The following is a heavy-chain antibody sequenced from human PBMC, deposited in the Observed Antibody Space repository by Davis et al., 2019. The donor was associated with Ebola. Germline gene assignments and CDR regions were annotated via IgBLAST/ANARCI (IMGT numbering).Heavy chain of an antibody. CDR3: ARQMTTVTNDYFDY. J-gene: IGHJ4*02. Sequence: GESLKISCAASGFTFSSYGMHWVRQAPGKGLEWVAVIWYDGSNKYYADSVKGRFTISRDNSKNTLYLQMNSLRAEDTAVYYCARQMTTVTNDYFDYWGQGTLVTVSS. V-gene: IGHV3-33*01. CDR1: GFTFSSYG. CDR2: IWYDGSNK. D-gene: IGHD4-11*01.